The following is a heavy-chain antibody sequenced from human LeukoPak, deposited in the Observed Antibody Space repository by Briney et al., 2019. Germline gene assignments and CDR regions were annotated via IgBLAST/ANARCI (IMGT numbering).Heavy chain of an antibody. CDR3: FTGREFYYDS. D-gene: IGHD1-14*01. J-gene: IGHJ4*02. Sequence: QPGGSLRLSCVASGFPFTRNAMHWVRQAPGKGLEWVAVTSPDGSEQYYADSVRGRFTISRDNSKNTVFLQMNSLTTEDTAVYSCFTGREFYYDSWGQGTLVTVSS. CDR2: TSPDGSEQ. CDR1: GFPFTRNA. V-gene: IGHV3-30*04.